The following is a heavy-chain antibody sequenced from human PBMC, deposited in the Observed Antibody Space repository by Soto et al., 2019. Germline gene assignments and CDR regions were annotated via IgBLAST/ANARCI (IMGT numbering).Heavy chain of an antibody. Sequence: QVQLVESGGGVVQPGRSLRLSCAASGFTFSSYGMHWVRQAPGKGLEWVAVIWYDGSNKYYADSVKGRFTISRDNSKNTLYLQMNSLRAEDTAVYYCARADYRVVTPDYWGQGTLVTVSS. V-gene: IGHV3-33*01. J-gene: IGHJ4*02. CDR2: IWYDGSNK. CDR3: ARADYRVVTPDY. D-gene: IGHD5-12*01. CDR1: GFTFSSYG.